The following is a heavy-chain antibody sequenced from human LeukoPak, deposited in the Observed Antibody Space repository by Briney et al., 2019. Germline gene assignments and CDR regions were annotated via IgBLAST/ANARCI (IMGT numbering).Heavy chain of an antibody. D-gene: IGHD7-27*01. Sequence: AASVNVSCKASGYTFTSFDFNWVRPATGQGLEWMGWMKSNNGHTGYAQKFQGRVTMTRDTSISTAYMELSSLTFEDTAVYYCARGPPNWGMVGYWGQGTLVTVSS. CDR1: GYTFTSFD. CDR2: MKSNNGHT. V-gene: IGHV1-8*01. J-gene: IGHJ4*02. CDR3: ARGPPNWGMVGY.